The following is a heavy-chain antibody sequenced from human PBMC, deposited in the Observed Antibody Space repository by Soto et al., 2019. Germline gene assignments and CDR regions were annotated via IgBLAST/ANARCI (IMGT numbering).Heavy chain of an antibody. CDR3: ARDPLFAGFLGHFDF. V-gene: IGHV3-30*04. D-gene: IGHD2-21*01. CDR2: ISYDGSNQ. CDR1: GFIFTNYA. Sequence: QVQLVESGGGVVQPGTSLRLSCAASGFIFTNYAMHWVRQAPGKGLEWVAIISYDGSNQFYGDSVKGRITISRDNSKNTVYWQMNSLRPEDTAVYYCARDPLFAGFLGHFDFWGQGILVTVSS. J-gene: IGHJ4*02.